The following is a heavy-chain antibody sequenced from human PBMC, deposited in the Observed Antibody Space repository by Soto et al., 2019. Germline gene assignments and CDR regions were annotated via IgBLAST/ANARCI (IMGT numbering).Heavy chain of an antibody. Sequence: PGESLKISCKGSGCSFTSYWISWVRQMPGKGLEWMGRIDPSDSYTNYSPSFQGHVTISADKSISTAYLQWSSLKASDTAMYYCASLLRKFRITEIWGQGTMVTVSS. V-gene: IGHV5-10-1*01. J-gene: IGHJ3*02. CDR2: IDPSDSYT. CDR1: GCSFTSYW. D-gene: IGHD1-20*01. CDR3: ASLLRKFRITEI.